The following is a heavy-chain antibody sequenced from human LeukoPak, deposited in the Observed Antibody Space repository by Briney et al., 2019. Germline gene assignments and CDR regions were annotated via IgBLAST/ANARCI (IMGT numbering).Heavy chain of an antibody. D-gene: IGHD2-2*01. CDR3: ASGYQLLGMDV. Sequence: GASVKVSCKASGYTFTSYGISWVRQAPGQGLEWMGGFDPEDGETIYAQKFQGRVTMTEDTSTDTAYMELSSLRSEDTAVYYCASGYQLLGMDVWGQGTTVTVSS. CDR2: FDPEDGET. CDR1: GYTFTSYG. V-gene: IGHV1-24*01. J-gene: IGHJ6*02.